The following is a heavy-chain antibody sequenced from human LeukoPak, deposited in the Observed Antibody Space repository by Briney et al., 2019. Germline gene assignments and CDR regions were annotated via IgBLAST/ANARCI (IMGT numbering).Heavy chain of an antibody. D-gene: IGHD6-19*01. V-gene: IGHV1-69*01. CDR1: GGTFSSYA. Sequence: ASVKVSCKASGGTFSSYAISWVRQAPGQGLEWMGGIIPIFGTANYAQKFQGRVTITADESAGTANMELGSLRSDDTAMYYCARLKTSGSDWSGFDYWGQGTLVTISS. J-gene: IGHJ4*02. CDR2: IIPIFGTA. CDR3: ARLKTSGSDWSGFDY.